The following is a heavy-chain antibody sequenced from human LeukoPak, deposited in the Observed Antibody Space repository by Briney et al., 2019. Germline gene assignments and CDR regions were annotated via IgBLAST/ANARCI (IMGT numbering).Heavy chain of an antibody. CDR1: GGTFSSYS. CDR3: AGGRDSSGDLFYYYMDV. V-gene: IGHV1-69*05. CDR2: IIPIFGTA. J-gene: IGHJ6*03. Sequence: SVKVSCKASGGTFSSYSISWVRQAPGQGLEWMGGIIPIFGTANYAPKVQGRVTLTTEESPSTAYMEMSSLRSEDTGVYYCAGGRDSSGDLFYYYMDVWGKGRTVTAYS. D-gene: IGHD3-22*01.